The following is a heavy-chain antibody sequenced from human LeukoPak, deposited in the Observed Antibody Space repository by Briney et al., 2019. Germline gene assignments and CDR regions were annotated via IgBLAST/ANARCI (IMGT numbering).Heavy chain of an antibody. Sequence: GGSLRLSCAASGFTFSSYAMSWVRQAPGKGLEWLSSISGSGSSTYYADSVKGRFTISRDNSKDTLYLQMNTLRVEDTAVYYCAKPYGSRDPNFDHWGQGTLVTVSS. J-gene: IGHJ4*02. CDR3: AKPYGSRDPNFDH. D-gene: IGHD2-2*01. CDR2: ISGSGSST. CDR1: GFTFSSYA. V-gene: IGHV3-23*01.